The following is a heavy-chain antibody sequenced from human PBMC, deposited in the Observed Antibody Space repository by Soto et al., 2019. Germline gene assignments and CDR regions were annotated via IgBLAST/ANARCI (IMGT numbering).Heavy chain of an antibody. Sequence: EVQVLESGGGLVQPGGSLRLSCAASGFTFRNYAMTWVRQAPGQGLEYVSSITDSGSSTYYADSVKGRFTISRDNSKNTLYLQMNSLRAEDTAVYYCAKAVVGRGVNSWGQGTLVTVSS. D-gene: IGHD2-8*01. CDR2: ITDSGSST. CDR1: GFTFRNYA. CDR3: AKAVVGRGVNS. J-gene: IGHJ4*02. V-gene: IGHV3-23*01.